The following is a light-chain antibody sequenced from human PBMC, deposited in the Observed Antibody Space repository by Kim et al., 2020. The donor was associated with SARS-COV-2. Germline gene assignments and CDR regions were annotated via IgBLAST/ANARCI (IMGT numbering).Light chain of an antibody. J-gene: IGKJ1*01. V-gene: IGKV3-20*01. CDR2: AAS. CDR1: HSVRDNY. Sequence: EIVLTQSPGTLSLSAGERATLSCRASHSVRDNYLAWYQHKPGQAPRLLIYAASNRAIGVPDRFSGSGSGTDFTLTITGLEPADSAVYYCQKYGNSPRWTFGRGTKVDIK. CDR3: QKYGNSPRWT.